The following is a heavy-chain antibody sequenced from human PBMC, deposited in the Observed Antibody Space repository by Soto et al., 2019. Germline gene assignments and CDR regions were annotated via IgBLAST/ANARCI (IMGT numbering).Heavy chain of an antibody. CDR1: GCTFSTSD. CDR2: IVGGSGNT. D-gene: IGHD3-10*01. V-gene: IGHV1-58*01. CDR3: AAGRSGLYAMDV. J-gene: IGHJ6*02. Sequence: AVRVSFKACGCTFSTSDVQWVRQARGQRPEWMGWIVGGSGNTNYAQNSQERVIITRDMSTSTVYMELSSLRSDDTAVYSCAAGRSGLYAMDVWGQGTTVTVSS.